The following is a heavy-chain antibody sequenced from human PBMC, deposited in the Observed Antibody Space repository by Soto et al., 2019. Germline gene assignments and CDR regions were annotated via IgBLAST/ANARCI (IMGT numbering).Heavy chain of an antibody. CDR3: ARSSATKIVLTTSSGIDV. V-gene: IGHV1-69*12. J-gene: IGHJ6*02. D-gene: IGHD2-15*01. CDR1: GGSLSNYG. CDR2: SIPVFGTA. Sequence: QVQLVQSGAEVKKPGSSVKVSCKASGGSLSNYGISWVRQAPGQGLEWMGGSIPVFGTANYAQKFQGRVTITAYDSTSIVSMDVTSLRSEDTAVYYCARSSATKIVLTTSSGIDVWGQGTTVTVSS.